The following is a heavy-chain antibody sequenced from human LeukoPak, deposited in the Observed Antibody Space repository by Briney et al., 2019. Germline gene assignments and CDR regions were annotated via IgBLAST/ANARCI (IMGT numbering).Heavy chain of an antibody. CDR1: GFTFSSYA. CDR3: AREVMADVFDI. V-gene: IGHV3-30*01. Sequence: GGSLRLSCAASGFTFSSYAMQWVRQAPGKGLEWAAVISYDGSNKYYADSVKGRFTISRDNTKNTLYLQMNSLRAEETAVYYCAREVMADVFDIWGQGTMVTVSS. CDR2: ISYDGSNK. D-gene: IGHD2-21*01. J-gene: IGHJ3*02.